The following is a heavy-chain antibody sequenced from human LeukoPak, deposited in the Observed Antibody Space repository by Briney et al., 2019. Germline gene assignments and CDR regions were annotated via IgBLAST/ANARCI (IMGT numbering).Heavy chain of an antibody. V-gene: IGHV4-34*01. J-gene: IGHJ3*02. CDR2: INHSGST. CDR1: GVSFSGYY. Sequence: SETLSLTCAVFGVSFSGYYWSWIRQPPGKGLEWIGEINHSGSTNYNPSLKSRVTISVDTSKNQFSLKVSSVTAADTAVYYCARGTTPGYSGHGGALDAFDIWGQGTMVTVSS. D-gene: IGHD5-12*01. CDR3: ARGTTPGYSGHGGALDAFDI.